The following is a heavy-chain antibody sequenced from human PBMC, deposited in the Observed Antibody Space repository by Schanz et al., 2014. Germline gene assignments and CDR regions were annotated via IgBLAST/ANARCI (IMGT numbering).Heavy chain of an antibody. CDR1: GFTFSAYA. CDR3: AKDISDTSGKDDY. J-gene: IGHJ4*02. V-gene: IGHV3-23*01. CDR2: ISASGGTT. D-gene: IGHD3-22*01. Sequence: EVQLLESGGGLVQPGGSLRLSCAASGFTFSAYAMTWVRQIPGKGLEWVSAISASGGTTYYADSVKGRFTISRDNSENTLFLQMNSLRVEDSAIYYCAKDISDTSGKDDYWGQGTLVTVSS.